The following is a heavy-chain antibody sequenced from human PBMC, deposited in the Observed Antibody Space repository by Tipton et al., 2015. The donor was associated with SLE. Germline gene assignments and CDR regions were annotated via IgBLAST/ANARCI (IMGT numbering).Heavy chain of an antibody. J-gene: IGHJ4*02. D-gene: IGHD6-19*01. Sequence: SLRLSCAASGFTFSDPYMDWVRQAPGTGLEWVGRIRNKANSYTTEYAASVKGRFTISRDDSKNSLYLQMNSLKTEDTAVYYCARDPAVARWGQGTLVTVSS. CDR2: IRNKANSYTT. CDR3: ARDPAVAR. CDR1: GFTFSDPY. V-gene: IGHV3-72*01.